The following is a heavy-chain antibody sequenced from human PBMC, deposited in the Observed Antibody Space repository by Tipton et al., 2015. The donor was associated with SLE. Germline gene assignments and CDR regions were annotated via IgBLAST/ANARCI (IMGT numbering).Heavy chain of an antibody. CDR2: ISTTGST. D-gene: IGHD6-13*01. J-gene: IGHJ4*02. CDR3: ARWWGYSSSYYFDY. V-gene: IGHV4-4*07. Sequence: TLSLTCTVSGGSINLYYWSWIRQPAGKGLEWIGRISTTGSTNFNPSLKSRVTMSVDTPKNQFSLKLNSVTAADTAVYYCARWWGYSSSYYFDYWGQGALVTVSS. CDR1: GGSINLYY.